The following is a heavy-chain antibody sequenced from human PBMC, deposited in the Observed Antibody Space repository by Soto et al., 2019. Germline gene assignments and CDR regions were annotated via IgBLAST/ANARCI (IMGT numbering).Heavy chain of an antibody. V-gene: IGHV3-7*03. J-gene: IGHJ6*02. D-gene: IGHD2-2*02. CDR1: GFTFSSYW. CDR2: IKPDGSEK. Sequence: EVQLVESGGGLVQPGGSLRLSCAASGFTFSSYWMSWVRQAPGKGLEWVANIKPDGSEKYYVDSVKGRFTISRDNAKNLLYLERDSLKAEDTGVYYWARGWVGVQPTAIYYYCGKDVRGQGTTVTVSS. CDR3: ARGWVGVQPTAIYYYCGKDV.